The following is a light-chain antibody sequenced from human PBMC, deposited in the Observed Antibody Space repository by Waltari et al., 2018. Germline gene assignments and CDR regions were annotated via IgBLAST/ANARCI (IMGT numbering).Light chain of an antibody. Sequence: EIVMTQSPATLSVSPGERATLSCRASQSVSSNLAWYQKKPGQAPRLLSYGASPRATGIPARFSGSGSGTEFTLTISSLQSEDFAVYYCQQYNNWPPTFGQGTKVEIK. J-gene: IGKJ1*01. CDR3: QQYNNWPPT. V-gene: IGKV3-15*01. CDR2: GAS. CDR1: QSVSSN.